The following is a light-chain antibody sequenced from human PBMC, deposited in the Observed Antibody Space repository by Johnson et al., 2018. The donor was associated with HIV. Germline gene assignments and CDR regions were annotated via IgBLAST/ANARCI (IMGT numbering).Light chain of an antibody. CDR2: ENN. CDR3: GTWDSSLSAGF. Sequence: QSVLTQPPSVSAAPGQKVTISCSGSSSNIGNNYVSWYQQLPGTAPKLLIYENNKRPSGIPDRFSGSKFGTSATLGITGLQTGDEADYYCGTWDSSLSAGFFGTGTKVAV. J-gene: IGLJ1*01. V-gene: IGLV1-51*02. CDR1: SSNIGNNY.